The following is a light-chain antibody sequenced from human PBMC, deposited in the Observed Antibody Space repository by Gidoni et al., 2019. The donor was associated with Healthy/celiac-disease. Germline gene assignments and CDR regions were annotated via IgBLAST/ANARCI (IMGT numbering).Light chain of an antibody. V-gene: IGLV3-21*04. CDR1: NIGRKS. Sequence: SYVLTQPPSVSVAPGKTARITCGGNNIGRKSVHWYQQKPGQAPVLVIYYDSDRPSGIPERFSGSNSGNTATMTISRVEAGDEADYYCQVWDSSTEHPGVFGGGTKLTVL. CDR2: YDS. J-gene: IGLJ2*01. CDR3: QVWDSSTEHPGV.